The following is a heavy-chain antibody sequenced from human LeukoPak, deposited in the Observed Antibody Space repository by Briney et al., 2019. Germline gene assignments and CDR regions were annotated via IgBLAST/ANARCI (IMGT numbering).Heavy chain of an antibody. CDR3: ARCHSSSSIAAAGTRRWFDP. D-gene: IGHD6-13*01. Sequence: SETLSLTRAVDGGSFSGYYWSWIRQPPGKGLEWSGEINHSGSTNYNPSLKSRVTISVDTSKNQFSLKLSSVTAADTAVYYCARCHSSSSIAAAGTRRWFDPWGQGTLVTVSS. CDR1: GGSFSGYY. V-gene: IGHV4-34*01. CDR2: INHSGST. J-gene: IGHJ5*02.